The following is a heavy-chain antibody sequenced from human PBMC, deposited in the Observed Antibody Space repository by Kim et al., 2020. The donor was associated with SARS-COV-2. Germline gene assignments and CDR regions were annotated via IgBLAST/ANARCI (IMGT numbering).Heavy chain of an antibody. CDR3: AREDRYQLPKLDFLSSQNKGTYSYGMDV. V-gene: IGHV1-46*01. D-gene: IGHD2-2*01. CDR1: GYTFTSYY. J-gene: IGHJ6*02. Sequence: ASVKVSCKASGYTFTSYYMHWVRQAPGQGLEWMGVINPSVGSTSYAQKFQGRVTMTRDTSTSTVYMELSSLRSEDTAVYYCAREDRYQLPKLDFLSSQNKGTYSYGMDVWGRGTTVTVSS. CDR2: INPSVGST.